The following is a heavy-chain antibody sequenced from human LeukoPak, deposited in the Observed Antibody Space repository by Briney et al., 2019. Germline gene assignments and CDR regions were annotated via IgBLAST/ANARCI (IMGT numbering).Heavy chain of an antibody. J-gene: IGHJ3*02. CDR2: SYYSGST. CDR1: GGSISSSYYY. Sequence: SETLSLTCTVSGGSISSSYYYWGWIRQPPGTGLEWIGSSYYSGSTYYNPSLKSRLTISVDTSKNQFSLMLRSVTATDTAVYYCARRGIGYCSSSSCPNAFDIWGQGTMVTVSS. D-gene: IGHD2-2*01. V-gene: IGHV4-39*01. CDR3: ARRGIGYCSSSSCPNAFDI.